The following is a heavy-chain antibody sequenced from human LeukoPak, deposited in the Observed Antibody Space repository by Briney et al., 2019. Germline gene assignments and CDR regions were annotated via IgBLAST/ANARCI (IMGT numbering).Heavy chain of an antibody. CDR3: ARGRYCSGGSCSWFDP. CDR2: IKQDGSEN. D-gene: IGHD2-15*01. J-gene: IGHJ5*02. CDR1: GFTFSTYW. Sequence: GGSLRLSCATSGFTFSTYWMNWVRQAPGKGLEWVANIKQDGSENYYVDSVKGRFTISRDNAKNSLYLQVNSLRVEDTAVYYCARGRYCSGGSCSWFDPWGQGTLVTVSS. V-gene: IGHV3-7*04.